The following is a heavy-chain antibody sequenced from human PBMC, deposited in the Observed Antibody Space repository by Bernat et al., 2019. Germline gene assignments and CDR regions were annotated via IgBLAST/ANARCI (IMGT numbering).Heavy chain of an antibody. D-gene: IGHD3-3*01. CDR3: AKMADYDFWSGLEGYYFDY. J-gene: IGHJ4*02. CDR2: ISGSGGST. V-gene: IGHV3-23*01. Sequence: EVQLLESGGGLVQPGGSLRLSCAASGFTFSSYAMSWVRQAPGKGLEWVSAISGSGGSTYYADSVKGRFTISRDNSKNTLYLQMNSLRDEDTAVYYCAKMADYDFWSGLEGYYFDYWGQGTLVTVSS. CDR1: GFTFSSYA.